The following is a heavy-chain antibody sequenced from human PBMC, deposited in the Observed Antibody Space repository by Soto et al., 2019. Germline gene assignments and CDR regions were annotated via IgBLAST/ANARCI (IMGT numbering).Heavy chain of an antibody. CDR2: IYYSGST. J-gene: IGHJ4*02. V-gene: IGHV4-39*01. D-gene: IGHD5-12*01. Sequence: QLPLPESGPGLVKPSETLSLTCTVSGRSISSSSYYWGWIRQPPGKVLECIGSIYYSGSTYYNPSLKSLVTISGDTSKSQFSLMLSSVTAADTAVYYCARLRGDSGYGGYCDYLGQGTLVTVSS. CDR3: ARLRGDSGYGGYCDY. CDR1: GRSISSSSYY.